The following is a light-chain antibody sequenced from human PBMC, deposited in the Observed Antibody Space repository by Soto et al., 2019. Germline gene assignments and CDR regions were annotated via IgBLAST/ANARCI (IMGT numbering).Light chain of an antibody. Sequence: IQMSLSRSTLSAPVGDRVTITCRASHNIERWMAWYQQKPGKAPSLLIFDASTLHSGVPSRFSGSGSGTDFTLTISSLQPDDFATYYCQQFVSSTTFGQGAKVDIK. CDR2: DAS. J-gene: IGKJ1*01. CDR1: HNIERW. V-gene: IGKV1-5*01. CDR3: QQFVSSTT.